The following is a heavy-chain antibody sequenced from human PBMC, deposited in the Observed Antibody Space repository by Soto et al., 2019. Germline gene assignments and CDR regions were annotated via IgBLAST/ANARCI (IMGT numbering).Heavy chain of an antibody. J-gene: IGHJ4*02. V-gene: IGHV5-51*01. Sequence: PGESLKISCQFSGFTSYWIGWVRQMPGKGLEWMGIIYPEDSDTIYSPSFQGQVTISADKSISTAYLQWNSLKVSDTAMYFCARHGPEIVHDFWGRGTLVTVSS. D-gene: IGHD2-15*01. CDR3: ARHGPEIVHDF. CDR2: IYPEDSDT. CDR1: GFTSYW.